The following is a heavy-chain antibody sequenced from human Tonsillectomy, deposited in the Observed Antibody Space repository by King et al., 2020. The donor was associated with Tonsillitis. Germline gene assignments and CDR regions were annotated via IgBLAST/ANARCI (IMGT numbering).Heavy chain of an antibody. CDR3: ARERGVAVAETSFRDYYYGMDV. D-gene: IGHD6-19*01. V-gene: IGHV3-66*01. CDR2: IYSGGRT. CDR1: GFTVSSNY. J-gene: IGHJ6*02. Sequence: QLVQSGGGLVQPGGSLRLSCAASGFTVSSNYMSWVRQAPGKGLEWVSAIYSGGRTYYAESVKGRFTISRDNSKNTLYLQMNSLRAEDTAVYYCARERGVAVAETSFRDYYYGMDVWGQGTTVTVSS.